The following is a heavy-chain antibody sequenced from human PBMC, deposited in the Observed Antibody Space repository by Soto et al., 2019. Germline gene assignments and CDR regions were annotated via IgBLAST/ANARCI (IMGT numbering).Heavy chain of an antibody. Sequence: QVQLVQSGAEVKKPGSSVKVSCKASGGIFSTYAISWLRKAPGQGLDWMGGIIPIFGTPNYAQRFQGRVTITADESKTTSYMELSRLKSEDTAVYYCARDRDDYGSGNYYNRIDFWGQGTLVTVSS. CDR1: GGIFSTYA. CDR3: ARDRDDYGSGNYYNRIDF. D-gene: IGHD3-10*01. J-gene: IGHJ4*02. V-gene: IGHV1-69*01. CDR2: IIPIFGTP.